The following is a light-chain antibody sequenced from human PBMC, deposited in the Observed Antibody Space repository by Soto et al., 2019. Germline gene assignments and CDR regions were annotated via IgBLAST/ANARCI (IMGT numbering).Light chain of an antibody. CDR3: QQYGSSPLT. Sequence: EVVLTQSPGTLSLSPGERVTLSCRADQSVTSSSLAWYQQKPGQAPRLLIYDASSRATGIPERFSGSGSGTDFTLTINRLEPEDFAVYYCQQYGSSPLTFGGGTKVEI. V-gene: IGKV3-20*01. CDR2: DAS. CDR1: QSVTSSS. J-gene: IGKJ4*01.